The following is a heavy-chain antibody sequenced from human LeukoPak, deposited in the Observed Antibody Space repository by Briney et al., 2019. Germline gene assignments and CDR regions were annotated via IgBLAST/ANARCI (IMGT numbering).Heavy chain of an antibody. CDR1: GYTFTSYY. D-gene: IGHD2-2*02. CDR3: ARDERGYCSSTSCYKVFGWFDP. J-gene: IGHJ5*02. CDR2: INPSGGST. V-gene: IGHV1-46*01. Sequence: ASVKVSCKASGYTFTSYYMHWVRQAPGQGLEWMGTINPSGGSTSYAQKFQGRVTMTRDMSTSTVYMELSSLRSEDTAVYYCARDERGYCSSTSCYKVFGWFDPWGQGTLVTVSS.